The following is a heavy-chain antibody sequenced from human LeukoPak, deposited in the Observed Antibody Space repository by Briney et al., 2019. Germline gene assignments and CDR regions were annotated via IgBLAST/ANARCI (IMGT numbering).Heavy chain of an antibody. Sequence: ASVKVSCKASGYTFTGYYMHWVRQAPGQGLEWMGWINPNSGGTNYAQKFQGRVTMTRDTSISTAYMELSRLRSDDTAVYYCATSIAARRGTFDIWGQGTMVTVSS. CDR1: GYTFTGYY. CDR2: INPNSGGT. V-gene: IGHV1-2*02. J-gene: IGHJ3*02. D-gene: IGHD6-6*01. CDR3: ATSIAARRGTFDI.